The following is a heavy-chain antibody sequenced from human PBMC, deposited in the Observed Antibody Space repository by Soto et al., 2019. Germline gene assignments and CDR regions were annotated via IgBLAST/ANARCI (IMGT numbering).Heavy chain of an antibody. Sequence: EVQLVESGGGLVKPGGSLRLSCAASGFTFSSYTMSWVRQAPGKGLEWVASISGTSNYIYYADPLKGRFTISRDNAKNSLFLQMDSLRAEDTALYYCVRVAGLLTRDYWGQGTRVTVSS. CDR1: GFTFSSYT. D-gene: IGHD2-15*01. CDR3: VRVAGLLTRDY. CDR2: ISGTSNYI. V-gene: IGHV3-21*01. J-gene: IGHJ4*02.